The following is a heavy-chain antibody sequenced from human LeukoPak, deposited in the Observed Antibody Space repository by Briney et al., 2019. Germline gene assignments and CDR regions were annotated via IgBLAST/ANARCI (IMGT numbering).Heavy chain of an antibody. V-gene: IGHV4-31*03. CDR1: GGSISSGGYY. CDR2: IYYSGST. J-gene: IGHJ4*02. CDR3: VRDGTGDSSGWHL. Sequence: SETLSLTCTVSGGSISSGGYYWSWIRQHPGKGLEWIGYIYYSGSTYYNPSLKSRVTISVDTSKNQFSLKLSSVTAADTAVYYCVRDGTGDSSGWHLWGQGTLVTVSS. D-gene: IGHD6-19*01.